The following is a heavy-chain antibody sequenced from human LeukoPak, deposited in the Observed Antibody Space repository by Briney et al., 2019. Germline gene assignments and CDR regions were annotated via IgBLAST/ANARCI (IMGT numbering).Heavy chain of an antibody. D-gene: IGHD4-23*01. CDR2: IYYSGST. CDR3: ARGARWSDY. Sequence: SETLSLTCTVSGGSISSYFWTRIRQPPGKGLEWIGNIYYSGSTNYNPSLKSRVTISVDTSKNQFSLKMTSVTAADTAVYYCARGARWSDYWGQGTLVTVSS. J-gene: IGHJ4*02. V-gene: IGHV4-59*01. CDR1: GGSISSYF.